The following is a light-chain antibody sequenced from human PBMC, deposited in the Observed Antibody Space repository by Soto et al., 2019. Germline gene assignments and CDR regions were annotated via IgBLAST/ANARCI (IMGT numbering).Light chain of an antibody. CDR3: HQYGSSPWT. V-gene: IGKV3-20*01. CDR1: QRVSSSS. CDR2: GAS. Sequence: EIVLPQSPGTLSLSPGERATLSCRASQRVSSSSLAWYQQKPGQAPRLLIYGASSRATGIPDRFSGSGSGTDFTLTISRLEPEDFAVFYCHQYGSSPWTFGQGTKVEIK. J-gene: IGKJ1*01.